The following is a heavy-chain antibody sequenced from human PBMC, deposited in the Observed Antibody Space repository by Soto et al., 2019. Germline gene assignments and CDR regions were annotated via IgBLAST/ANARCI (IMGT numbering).Heavy chain of an antibody. CDR2: IWYDGSNK. V-gene: IGHV3-33*01. D-gene: IGHD1-26*01. CDR3: ARDLGVSYYYFDY. CDR1: GFTFSSYG. Sequence: GGSLRLSCAASGFTFSSYGMHWVRQAPGKGLEWVAVIWYDGSNKYYADSVKGRFTISRDNSKNTLYLQMNSLRAEDTAVYYCARDLGVSYYYFDYWGQGTLVTVSS. J-gene: IGHJ4*02.